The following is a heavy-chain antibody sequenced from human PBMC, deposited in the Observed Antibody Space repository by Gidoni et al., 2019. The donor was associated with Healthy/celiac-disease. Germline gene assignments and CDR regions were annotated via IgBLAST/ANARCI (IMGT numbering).Heavy chain of an antibody. J-gene: IGHJ6*03. Sequence: QVQLQESGPGLVKPSQTLSLTCTVSGGSISSGSYYWSWIRQPAGKGLEWIGRIYTSGSTNYNPSLKSRVTISVDTSKNQFSLKLSSVTAADTAVYYCARGGQHQYYYYYYMDVWGKGTTVTVSS. D-gene: IGHD2-2*01. CDR1: GGSISSGSYY. V-gene: IGHV4-61*02. CDR3: ARGGQHQYYYYYYMDV. CDR2: IYTSGST.